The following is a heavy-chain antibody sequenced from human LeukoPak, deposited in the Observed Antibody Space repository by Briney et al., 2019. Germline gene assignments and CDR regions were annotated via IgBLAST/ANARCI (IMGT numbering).Heavy chain of an antibody. CDR2: IYNTGST. Sequence: SETLSLTCIVSGASIRSYYLTWIRQPPGKGLEWIGSIYNTGSTNCNPSLKSRVTISIDTSNNKFSLRLSSVTAADTAVYYCARLSYGGNSDYWGQGTLVTVSS. V-gene: IGHV4-59*08. D-gene: IGHD4-23*01. CDR3: ARLSYGGNSDY. CDR1: GASIRSYY. J-gene: IGHJ4*02.